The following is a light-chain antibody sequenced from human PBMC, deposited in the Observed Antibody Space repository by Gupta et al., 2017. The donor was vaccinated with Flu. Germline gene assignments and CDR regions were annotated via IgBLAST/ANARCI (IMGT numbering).Light chain of an antibody. CDR3: TSWDGSLEGHV. V-gene: IGLV1-44*01. CDR2: AND. Sequence: QSVLPQPPSVSGTPGQGVTLSRSGSTPNIGNNPVNWFQQLPGTAPRLLIYANDQRPSGVPDRFSGSKSGTSASLAISGLQSEDEADYYCTSWDGSLEGHVFGTGTKVSVL. CDR1: TPNIGNNP. J-gene: IGLJ1*01.